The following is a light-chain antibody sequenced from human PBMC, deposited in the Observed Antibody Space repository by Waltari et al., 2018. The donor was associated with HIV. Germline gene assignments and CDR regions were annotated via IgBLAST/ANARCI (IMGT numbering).Light chain of an antibody. CDR2: EVS. Sequence: QSALTQPASVSGSPGQSITISCTGTSSDVGSYNLVSWYQQHPGKAPKLMIYEVSKRPYGVSNRFSGSKSGSTASLTISGLQAEDEADYYCCSYAGSNTWVFGGGTKLTVL. CDR1: SSDVGSYNL. V-gene: IGLV2-23*02. CDR3: CSYAGSNTWV. J-gene: IGLJ3*02.